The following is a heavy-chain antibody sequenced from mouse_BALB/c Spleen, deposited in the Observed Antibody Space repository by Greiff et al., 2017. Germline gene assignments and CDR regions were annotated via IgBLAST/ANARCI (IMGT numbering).Heavy chain of an antibody. V-gene: IGHV1-54*01. CDR1: GYAFTNYL. J-gene: IGHJ2*01. D-gene: IGHD2-14*01. CDR2: INPGSGGT. CDR3: ARAYYRYDYFDY. Sequence: VQLQQSGAELVRPGTSVKVSCKASGYAFTNYLIEWVKQRPGQGLEWIGVINPGSGGTNYNEKFKGKATLTADKSSSTAYMQLSSLTSDDSAVYFCARAYYRYDYFDYWGQGTTRTVSS.